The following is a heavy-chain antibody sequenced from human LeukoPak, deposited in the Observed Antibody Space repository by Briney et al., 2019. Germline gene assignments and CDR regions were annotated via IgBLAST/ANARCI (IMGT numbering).Heavy chain of an antibody. CDR3: AREGLWFGPSSTGAFDI. D-gene: IGHD3-10*01. V-gene: IGHV3-33*01. CDR1: GFTFSSYG. CDR2: IWYDGSNK. Sequence: QPGRSLRLSCAASGFTFSSYGMHWVRQAPGKGLEWVAVIWYDGSNKYYADSVKGRFTISRDNSKNTLYLQMNSLRAEDTAVYYCAREGLWFGPSSTGAFDIWGQGTMVTVSS. J-gene: IGHJ3*02.